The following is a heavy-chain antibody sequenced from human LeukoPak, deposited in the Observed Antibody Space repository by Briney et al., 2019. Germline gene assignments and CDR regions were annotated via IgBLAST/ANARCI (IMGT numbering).Heavy chain of an antibody. Sequence: PSETLSLTCTVSGDSFSGYFWNWIRQVPGKGLEWIGYMYYSGSTKYNPSLKSRVTISVDTSKNQFSLKLTSVTAADAAVYYCARGGITIFGVTIEGFDYWGPGTLVTVSS. CDR3: ARGGITIFGVTIEGFDY. CDR1: GDSFSGYF. D-gene: IGHD3-3*01. CDR2: MYYSGST. J-gene: IGHJ4*02. V-gene: IGHV4-59*01.